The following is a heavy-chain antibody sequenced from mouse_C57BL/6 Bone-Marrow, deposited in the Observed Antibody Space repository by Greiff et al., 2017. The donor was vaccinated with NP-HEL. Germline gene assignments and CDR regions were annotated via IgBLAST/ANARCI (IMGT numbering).Heavy chain of an antibody. Sequence: VKLEESGAELARPGASVKLSCKASGYTFTSYGISWVKQRTGQGLEWIGEIYPRSGNTYYNEKFKGKATLTADKSSSTAYMELRSLTSEDSAVYFCAREDPLRQSDYWGQGTTLTVSS. D-gene: IGHD1-1*01. CDR3: AREDPLRQSDY. CDR2: IYPRSGNT. CDR1: GYTFTSYG. V-gene: IGHV1-81*01. J-gene: IGHJ2*01.